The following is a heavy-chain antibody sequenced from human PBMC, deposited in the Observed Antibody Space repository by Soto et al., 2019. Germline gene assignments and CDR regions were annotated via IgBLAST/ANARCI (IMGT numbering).Heavy chain of an antibody. CDR3: ARGGRYCSGGSCYSAYGMDV. J-gene: IGHJ6*02. Sequence: SGTLSLTCTVSGGSISSGDYYWSWIRQPPGKGLEWIGYIYYSGSTYYNPSLKSRVTISVDTSKNQFSLKLSSVTAADTAVYYCARGGRYCSGGSCYSAYGMDVWGQGTTVTVSS. D-gene: IGHD2-15*01. CDR2: IYYSGST. CDR1: GGSISSGDYY. V-gene: IGHV4-30-4*01.